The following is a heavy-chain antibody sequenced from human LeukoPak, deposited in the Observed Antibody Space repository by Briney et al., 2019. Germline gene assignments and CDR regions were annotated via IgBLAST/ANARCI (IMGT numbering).Heavy chain of an antibody. CDR2: IYYSGST. D-gene: IGHD2-15*01. CDR1: GGSISSSSYY. V-gene: IGHV4-39*07. J-gene: IGHJ4*02. CDR3: ARTWEVVAALFDY. Sequence: SETLSLTCTVSGGSISSSSYYWGWIRQPPGKGLEWIGSIYYSGSTYYNPSLKSRVTISVDTSKNQFSLKLSSVTAADTAVYYCARTWEVVAALFDYWGQGTLVTVSS.